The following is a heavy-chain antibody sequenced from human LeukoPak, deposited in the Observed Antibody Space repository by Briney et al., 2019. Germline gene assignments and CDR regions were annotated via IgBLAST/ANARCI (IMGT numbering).Heavy chain of an antibody. CDR2: TKQDGSER. D-gene: IGHD3-16*01. V-gene: IGHV3-7*01. J-gene: IGHJ4*02. Sequence: GGSLRLSCAASGFSFSNYWMSWVRQAPGKGLEWVAKTKQDGSERYYVDSVKGRFTISRDNAKNSLYLQMSSLRDEDTAVYYCARGGFSRGDYWGQGTLVTVSS. CDR3: ARGGFSRGDY. CDR1: GFSFSNYW.